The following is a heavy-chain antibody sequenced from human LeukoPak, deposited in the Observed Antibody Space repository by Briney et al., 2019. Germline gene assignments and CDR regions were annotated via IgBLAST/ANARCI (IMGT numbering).Heavy chain of an antibody. V-gene: IGHV3-7*03. Sequence: PGGSLRLSCAASGFTFTTYWMSWVRQAPGKGLEWVANIKQDGSEKFYADSVKGRFTISRDNAKNSLYLQMNSLRAEDTAVYYCAFGVAYLDYWGQGTLVTVSS. D-gene: IGHD3-3*01. CDR1: GFTFTTYW. CDR2: IKQDGSEK. CDR3: AFGVAYLDY. J-gene: IGHJ4*02.